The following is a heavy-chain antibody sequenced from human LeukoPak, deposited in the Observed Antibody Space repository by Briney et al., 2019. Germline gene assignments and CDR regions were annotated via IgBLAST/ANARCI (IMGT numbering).Heavy chain of an antibody. Sequence: ASVKVSCKASGYTFISYYMHWVRQAPGKGLEWMGIINPSGGSTSYAQKFQGRVTMTRDTSTSTVYMELSSLRSEDTAVYYCARRAPAGRCFDYWGQGTLVTVSS. CDR3: ARRAPAGRCFDY. V-gene: IGHV1-46*01. CDR1: GYTFISYY. J-gene: IGHJ4*02. D-gene: IGHD6-13*01. CDR2: INPSGGST.